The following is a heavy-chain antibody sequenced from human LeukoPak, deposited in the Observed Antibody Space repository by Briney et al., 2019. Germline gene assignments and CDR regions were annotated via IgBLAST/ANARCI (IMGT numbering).Heavy chain of an antibody. CDR3: ARGDGDFTLDVDY. Sequence: SVKVSCKASGGTFRSYAISWVRQAPGQGLEWMGRIIPILGIANYAQKFQGRVTITADKSTSTAYMELSSLRSEDTAVYYCARGDGDFTLDVDYWGQGTLVTLSS. D-gene: IGHD4-17*01. V-gene: IGHV1-69*04. CDR1: GGTFRSYA. J-gene: IGHJ4*02. CDR2: IIPILGIA.